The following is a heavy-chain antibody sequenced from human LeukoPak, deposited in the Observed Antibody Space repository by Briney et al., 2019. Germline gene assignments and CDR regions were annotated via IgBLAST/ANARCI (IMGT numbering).Heavy chain of an antibody. Sequence: GGSLRLSCAASGFTLSRHGMHWVRQAPGKGLEWVAFIRYDGINKYSADSVKGRFTISRDNFKNTLYLQMNSLRAEDTAVYYCAKDDYYDTSGYRDWGQGTLVTVSS. D-gene: IGHD3-22*01. CDR1: GFTLSRHG. CDR3: AKDDYYDTSGYRD. J-gene: IGHJ4*02. CDR2: IRYDGINK. V-gene: IGHV3-30*02.